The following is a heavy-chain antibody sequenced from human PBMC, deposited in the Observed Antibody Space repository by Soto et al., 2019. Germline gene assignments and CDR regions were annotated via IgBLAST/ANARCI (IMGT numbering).Heavy chain of an antibody. CDR2: ISAYNGNT. D-gene: IGHD6-13*01. CDR1: GYTFTKYG. Sequence: QVQLVQSGAEVKNPGASVKVSCKASGYTFTKYGIGWVRQAPGQGLEWMGWISAYNGNTNYAQKLQGRVTMTTDTSTSTGYMELRSLRSDDTAGYYCAREVAAAGGEYDYWGQGTLVTVSS. J-gene: IGHJ4*02. CDR3: AREVAAAGGEYDY. V-gene: IGHV1-18*01.